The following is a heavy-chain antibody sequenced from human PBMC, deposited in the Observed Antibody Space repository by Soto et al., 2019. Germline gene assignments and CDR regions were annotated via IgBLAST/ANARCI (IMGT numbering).Heavy chain of an antibody. CDR3: AREVRESYYYYYMDV. Sequence: GGSLRLSCAASGFTFSDHYMDWVRQAPGKGLEWVGRTRNKANSYTSEYAASVKGRFTISRDDSKNSLYLQMNSLKTADTAVYYCAREVRESYYYYYMDVWGKGTTVTVSS. D-gene: IGHD3-10*01. CDR2: TRNKANSYTS. V-gene: IGHV3-72*01. J-gene: IGHJ6*03. CDR1: GFTFSDHY.